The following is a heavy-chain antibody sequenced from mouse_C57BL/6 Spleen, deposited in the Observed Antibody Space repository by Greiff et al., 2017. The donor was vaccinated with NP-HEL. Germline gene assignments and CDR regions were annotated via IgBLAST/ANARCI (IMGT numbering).Heavy chain of an antibody. D-gene: IGHD2-3*01. J-gene: IGHJ1*03. Sequence: EVQLVESGGGLVQPGGSMKLSCVASGFTFSNYWMNWVRQSPEKGLEWVAQIRLKSDNYATHYAESVKGRFTISRDDSKSSVYLQMNNLRAEDTGIYYCTAGWLLYWYFDVWGTGTTVTVSS. CDR3: TAGWLLYWYFDV. CDR1: GFTFSNYW. V-gene: IGHV6-3*01. CDR2: IRLKSDNYAT.